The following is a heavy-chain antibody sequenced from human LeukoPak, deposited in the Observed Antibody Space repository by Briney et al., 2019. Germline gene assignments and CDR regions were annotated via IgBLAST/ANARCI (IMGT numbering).Heavy chain of an antibody. CDR2: IKSKTDGGTT. CDR1: GFNSSNAW. D-gene: IGHD3-10*01. V-gene: IGHV3-15*01. Sequence: GGSLRLSCAASGFNSSNAWMRWVRQAPGKGLEWVGRIKSKTDGGTTDYAAPVKGRFTISRDDSKNTLYLQMNSLKTEDTAVYYCTRDRRFLPFDYWGQGTLVTVSS. CDR3: TRDRRFLPFDY. J-gene: IGHJ4*02.